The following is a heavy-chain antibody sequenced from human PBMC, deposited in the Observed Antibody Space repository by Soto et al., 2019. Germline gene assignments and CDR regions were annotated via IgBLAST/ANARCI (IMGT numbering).Heavy chain of an antibody. J-gene: IGHJ4*02. D-gene: IGHD5-18*01. CDR1: GGSINSYY. CDR2: IYYSGST. V-gene: IGHV4-59*12. CDR3: ARSGYSYGPNPLLY. Sequence: SETLSLTCTVSGGSINSYYWSWIRQPPGKGLEWIGYIYYSGSTNYNPSLKSRVTISVDTSKNQFSLKLSSVTAADTAVYYCARSGYSYGPNPLLYWGQGTLVTVSS.